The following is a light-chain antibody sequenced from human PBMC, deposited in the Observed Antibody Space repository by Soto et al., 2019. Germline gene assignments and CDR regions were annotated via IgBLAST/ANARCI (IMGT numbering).Light chain of an antibody. CDR3: QQYYSYPIT. CDR2: AAS. V-gene: IGKV1-5*01. CDR1: QTISSW. Sequence: DIQMTQSPSSLSGSVGDRVTITCRASQTISSWLAWYQQKPGKAPKLLIYAASTLQSGVPSRFSGSGSGTDFTLTISCLQSEDFATYYCQQYYSYPITFGQGTRREIK. J-gene: IGKJ5*01.